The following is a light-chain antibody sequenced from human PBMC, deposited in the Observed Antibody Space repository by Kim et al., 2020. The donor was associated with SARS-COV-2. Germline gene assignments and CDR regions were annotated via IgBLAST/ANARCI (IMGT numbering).Light chain of an antibody. V-gene: IGKV3-11*01. J-gene: IGKJ4*01. CDR3: RRRSDWPLT. CDR2: DAS. CDR1: QSVGTS. Sequence: EIVLTQSPATLSLSPGERASLSCRASQSVGTSLAWYQQKVGQAPTLLIYDASKRATDVPAKFSGSGSGTDFTLTISNLGSEDFAFYYYRRRSDWPLTFGGGTKVDIK.